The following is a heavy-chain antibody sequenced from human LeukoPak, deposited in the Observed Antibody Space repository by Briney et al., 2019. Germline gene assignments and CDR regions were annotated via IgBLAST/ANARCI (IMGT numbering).Heavy chain of an antibody. CDR2: INHSGST. D-gene: IGHD3-16*02. J-gene: IGHJ4*02. Sequence: PSETLSLTCAVYGGSFSGNYWSWIRQPPGKGLEWIGEINHSGSTNYNPSLKSRVTISVDTSKSQFSLKLSSVIAADTAVYYCALTLRLGELSFDYWGQGTLVTVSS. CDR1: GGSFSGNY. V-gene: IGHV4-34*01. CDR3: ALTLRLGELSFDY.